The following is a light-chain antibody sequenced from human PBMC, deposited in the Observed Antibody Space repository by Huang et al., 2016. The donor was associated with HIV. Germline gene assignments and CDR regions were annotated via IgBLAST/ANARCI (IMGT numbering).Light chain of an antibody. Sequence: EIVLTQTPATLSLSPGERVTLSCGASQSVIANHLAWYQKKPGLAPRLRIYDASNRAIDIPDRFSGSGCGTDFTLTIDRLEPEDFAVYYCHQYGSTPLTFGGGTKVEI. CDR2: DAS. J-gene: IGKJ4*01. CDR3: HQYGSTPLT. CDR1: QSVIANH. V-gene: IGKV3D-20*01.